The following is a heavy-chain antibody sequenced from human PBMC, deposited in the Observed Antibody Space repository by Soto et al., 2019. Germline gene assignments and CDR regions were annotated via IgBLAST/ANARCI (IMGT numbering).Heavy chain of an antibody. V-gene: IGHV4-38-2*01. Sequence: RSLTCAVSGYSISSGYYWGWIWQPPGKGLEWIGSIYHSGSTYYNPSLKSRVTISVDTSKNQFSLKLSSVTAADTAVYYCATTTSSPYYYYGMDVWGQGTTVTVSS. J-gene: IGHJ6*02. CDR3: ATTTSSPYYYYGMDV. CDR2: IYHSGST. CDR1: GYSISSGYY. D-gene: IGHD4-17*01.